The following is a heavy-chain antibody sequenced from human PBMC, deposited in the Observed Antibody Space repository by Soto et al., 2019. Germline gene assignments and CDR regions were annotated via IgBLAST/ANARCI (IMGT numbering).Heavy chain of an antibody. V-gene: IGHV3-7*01. CDR3: ARHCSSSTCQKSFDY. D-gene: IGHD2-2*01. Sequence: WGARRLPCAASGVTLSRGSNSWVRQAPGKGLEWVANMKPDGSEEYFVDSVKGRFTISRDNAKNSLYLQMDSLRTEDTAVYYCARHCSSSTCQKSFDYWGQGT. CDR1: GVTLSRGS. CDR2: MKPDGSEE. J-gene: IGHJ4*02.